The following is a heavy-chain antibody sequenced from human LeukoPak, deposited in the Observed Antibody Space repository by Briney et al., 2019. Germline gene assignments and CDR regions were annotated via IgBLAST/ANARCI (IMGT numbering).Heavy chain of an antibody. D-gene: IGHD1-7*01. CDR2: ISGSGGST. V-gene: IGHV3-23*01. J-gene: IGHJ4*02. CDR1: GFTFSSYA. CDR3: AKEGYNWNYYPPDY. Sequence: GGSLRLSCAASGFTFSSYAMSWVRQAPGKGLEWVSAISGSGGSTYCADSVKGRFTISRDNSKSTLYLQMNSLRAEDTAVYYCAKEGYNWNYYPPDYWGQGTLVTVSS.